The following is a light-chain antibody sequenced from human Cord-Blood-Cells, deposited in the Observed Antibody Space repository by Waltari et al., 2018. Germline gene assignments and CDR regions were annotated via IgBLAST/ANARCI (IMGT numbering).Light chain of an antibody. V-gene: IGLV1-40*01. CDR1: RSNIGAGSD. CDR3: QSYDSSLSGLV. J-gene: IGLJ2*01. Sequence: QSVLTQPPSVSGAPGQRVTISCTGRRSNIGAGSDVPWYQQLPGPPPKLLIYGNSNRPSGVPDRFSGSKSGTSASLAITGLQAEDEADYYCQSYDSSLSGLVFGGGTKLTVL. CDR2: GNS.